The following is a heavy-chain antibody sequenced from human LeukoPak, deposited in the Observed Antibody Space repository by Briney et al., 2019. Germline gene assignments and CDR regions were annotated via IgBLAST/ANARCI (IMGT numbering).Heavy chain of an antibody. CDR3: ARDYGDYGYYFDY. V-gene: IGHV4-59*01. Sequence: SETLSLTCTVSGGSISSYYWSWIRQPPGKGLEWIGYIYYSGSTNYNPSLKSRVTISVDTSKNQFSLKLSSVTAADTAVYYSARDYGDYGYYFDYWGQGTLVTVSS. J-gene: IGHJ4*02. D-gene: IGHD4-17*01. CDR2: IYYSGST. CDR1: GGSISSYY.